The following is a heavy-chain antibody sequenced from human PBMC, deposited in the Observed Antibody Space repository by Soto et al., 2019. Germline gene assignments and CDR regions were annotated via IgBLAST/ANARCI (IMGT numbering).Heavy chain of an antibody. D-gene: IGHD6-13*01. V-gene: IGHV3-53*02. CDR2: IYSYGRT. CDR1: GFIVSSSY. Sequence: DVQLVETGGGLIQPGGSLRLSCAASGFIVSSSYMSWVRQAPGKGLEWVSGIYSYGRTYYAHAVKSRFTISRDNSKNTLYLQMNSLSAEDTAMDFCVRCSGWYGQCYFDCWGQGTLVTVSS. CDR3: VRCSGWYGQCYFDC. J-gene: IGHJ4*02.